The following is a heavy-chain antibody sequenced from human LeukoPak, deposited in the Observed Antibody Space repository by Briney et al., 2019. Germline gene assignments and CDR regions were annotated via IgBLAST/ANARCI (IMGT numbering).Heavy chain of an antibody. J-gene: IGHJ3*02. Sequence: GGSLRLSCAASGFTFSSYAMSWVRQAPGKGLEWVSAISGSGGSTYYADPVKGRFTISRDNSKNTLYLQMNSLRAEDTAVYYCAKASILLWFGTHAFDIWGQGTMVTVSS. CDR1: GFTFSSYA. CDR2: ISGSGGST. V-gene: IGHV3-23*01. CDR3: AKASILLWFGTHAFDI. D-gene: IGHD3-10*01.